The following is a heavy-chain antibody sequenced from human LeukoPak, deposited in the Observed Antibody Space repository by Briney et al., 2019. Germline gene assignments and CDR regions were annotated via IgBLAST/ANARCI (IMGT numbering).Heavy chain of an antibody. CDR2: INSDGINT. CDR1: GFTFSSYA. J-gene: IGHJ4*02. V-gene: IGHV3-74*01. Sequence: GGSLRLSCAASGFTFSSYAMHWVRQAPGKGLVWVSRINSDGINTSYADSVKGRFTISRDDAKNSPYLQMNSLRAEDTAVYYCATRSLYSGYDSPYYFDYWGQGTLVTVSS. D-gene: IGHD5-12*01. CDR3: ATRSLYSGYDSPYYFDY.